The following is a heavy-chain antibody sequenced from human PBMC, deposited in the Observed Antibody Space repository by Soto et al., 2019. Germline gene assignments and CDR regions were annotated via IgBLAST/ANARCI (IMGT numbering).Heavy chain of an antibody. CDR3: AHNWDTTVSSSSH. Sequence: EVQLLESGGGLVQPGGYLRLACAASGFPFSTSAMTWVRQAPGKGLEWVSAIRGRGGSTYYADSVKGRFTIPRDKSKRTLFLQMHSLRAEDTAVYYCAHNWDTTVSSSSHWGKGALVTVSS. CDR1: GFPFSTSA. D-gene: IGHD6-6*01. CDR2: IRGRGGST. V-gene: IGHV3-23*01. J-gene: IGHJ4*02.